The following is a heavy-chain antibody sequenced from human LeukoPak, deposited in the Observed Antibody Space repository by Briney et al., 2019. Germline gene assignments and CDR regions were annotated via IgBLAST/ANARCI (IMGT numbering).Heavy chain of an antibody. CDR1: GYTFTSYY. CDR3: ASYDYVWGSYRYRVAEDYFDY. D-gene: IGHD3-16*02. J-gene: IGHJ4*02. Sequence: PGASVKVSCKASGYTFTSYYMHWVRQAPGQGLEWMGRINPNSGGTNYAQKFQGRVTMTRDTSISTAYMELSRLRSDDTAVYYCASYDYVWGSYRYRVAEDYFDYWGQGTLVTVSS. V-gene: IGHV1-2*06. CDR2: INPNSGGT.